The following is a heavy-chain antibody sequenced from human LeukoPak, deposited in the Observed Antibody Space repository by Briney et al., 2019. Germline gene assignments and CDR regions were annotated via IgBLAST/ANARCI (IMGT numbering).Heavy chain of an antibody. CDR2: INWNGGST. V-gene: IGHV3-20*04. D-gene: IGHD3-10*01. CDR3: ARDRAYGSGSYSNWFDP. Sequence: GGSLRLSCAASGFTFDDYGMSWVRQAPGKGLEWVSGINWNGGSTGYADSVKGRFTISRDNAKNSLYLQMNSLRAEDTALYYCARDRAYGSGSYSNWFDPWGQGTLDTVSS. CDR1: GFTFDDYG. J-gene: IGHJ5*02.